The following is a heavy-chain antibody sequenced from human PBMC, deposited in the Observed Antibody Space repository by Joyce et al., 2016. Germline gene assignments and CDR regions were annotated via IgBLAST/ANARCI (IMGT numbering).Heavy chain of an antibody. CDR1: GGSISIHY. Sequence: QVQLQESGPGLVKPSETLSLTCTVSGGSISIHYWSWIRQPPGKRLEWMGYIYYSGSTNYNPSLKSRVTISVDTSKNQFSLKLRSVNAADTAVYYCARGLGTPYGMDVWGQGTTVTVSS. V-gene: IGHV4-59*11. CDR3: ARGLGTPYGMDV. D-gene: IGHD7-27*01. CDR2: IYYSGST. J-gene: IGHJ6*02.